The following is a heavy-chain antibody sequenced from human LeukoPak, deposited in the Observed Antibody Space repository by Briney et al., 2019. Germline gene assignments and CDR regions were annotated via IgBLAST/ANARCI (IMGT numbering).Heavy chain of an antibody. Sequence: QPGGSLRLSCVGSGFTFSSYSMNWVRQAPGKGLEWVSYISGSSYTIFYANSVKGRFTISRDNAKNSLYLQMNSLRAEDTAVYYCAREDSSSSSLYAFDIWGQGAMVTVSS. J-gene: IGHJ3*02. D-gene: IGHD6-6*01. CDR1: GFTFSSYS. CDR3: AREDSSSSSLYAFDI. CDR2: ISGSSYTI. V-gene: IGHV3-48*04.